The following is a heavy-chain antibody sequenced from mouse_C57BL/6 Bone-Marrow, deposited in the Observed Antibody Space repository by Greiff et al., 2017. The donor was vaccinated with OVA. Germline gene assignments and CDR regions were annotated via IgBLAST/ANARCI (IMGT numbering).Heavy chain of an antibody. CDR3: ARGDYDDWYFDV. D-gene: IGHD2-4*01. CDR2: IGPGSGST. V-gene: IGHV1-77*01. Sequence: QVQLQQSGAELVKPGASVKISCKASGYTFTDYYINWVKQRPGQGLEWLGKIGPGSGSTYYNEKFKGKATLTADKSSSTAYMQLSSLTSEDSAVYFCARGDYDDWYFDVWGTGTTVTVSS. CDR1: GYTFTDYY. J-gene: IGHJ1*03.